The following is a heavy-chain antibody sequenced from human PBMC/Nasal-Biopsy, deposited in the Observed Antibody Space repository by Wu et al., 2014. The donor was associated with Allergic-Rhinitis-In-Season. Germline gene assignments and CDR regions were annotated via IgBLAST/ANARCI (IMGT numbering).Heavy chain of an antibody. CDR2: IFTSGSTSGST. CDR3: AREGRVRLGVDYPYGLGV. CDR1: GGPISSGSYY. J-gene: IGHJ6*02. D-gene: IGHD1-26*01. Sequence: TLSLTCTVSGGPISSGSYYWSWIRQPAGKGLEWIGRIFTSGSTSGSTNYNPSLKNRVTIAIDTSKNQFSLKLSSVTAADTAVYYCAREGRVRLGVDYPYGLGVWGPGTTVTVSS. V-gene: IGHV4-61*02.